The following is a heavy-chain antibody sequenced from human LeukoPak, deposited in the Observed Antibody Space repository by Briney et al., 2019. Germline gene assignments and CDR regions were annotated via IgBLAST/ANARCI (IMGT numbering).Heavy chain of an antibody. J-gene: IGHJ6*03. CDR1: GGSISSHY. V-gene: IGHV4-59*11. Sequence: SETLSLTCCVPGGSISSHYWSWIRQPPGKGPEWIGYIDYSGATNYNPSLISRVTISVDTSKNQFSLKVTSVTAADTAGYYCATGQVDYFYYMDIWGKGTTVTVSS. CDR2: IDYSGAT. CDR3: ATGQVDYFYYMDI.